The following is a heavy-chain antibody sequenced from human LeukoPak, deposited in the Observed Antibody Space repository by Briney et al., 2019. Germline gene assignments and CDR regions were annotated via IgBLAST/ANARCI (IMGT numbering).Heavy chain of an antibody. D-gene: IGHD6-19*01. V-gene: IGHV3-30*02. CDR1: GFTFSGYG. Sequence: GGSLRLSCAASGFTFSGYGMHWVRQAPGKGLEWVAVIWYDGSNKYYADSVKGRFTISRDNSKNTLYLQMNSLRAEDTAVYYCAKDRDSSGWLTPTFDYWGQGTLVTVSS. CDR3: AKDRDSSGWLTPTFDY. CDR2: IWYDGSNK. J-gene: IGHJ4*02.